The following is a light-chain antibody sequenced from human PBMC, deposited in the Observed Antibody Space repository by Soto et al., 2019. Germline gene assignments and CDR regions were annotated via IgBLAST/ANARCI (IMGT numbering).Light chain of an antibody. V-gene: IGKV1-27*01. Sequence: DIQMTQSPSSLSASVGDRGTITCRASQAINNYVAWYQQKPGQCPQLLIYAASTLQSGVPSRFSGSGSGTDFTLTISSMQPEDVAKYYCQKYDSVLLIFGGGTKVDIK. J-gene: IGKJ4*01. CDR3: QKYDSVLLI. CDR1: QAINNY. CDR2: AAS.